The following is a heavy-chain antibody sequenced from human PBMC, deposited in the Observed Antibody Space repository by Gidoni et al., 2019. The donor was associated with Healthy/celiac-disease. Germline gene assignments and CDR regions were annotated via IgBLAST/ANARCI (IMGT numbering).Heavy chain of an antibody. CDR3: AKDLLSYGMDV. J-gene: IGHJ6*02. V-gene: IGHV3-23*01. Sequence: EVRLLESVGGLVQTGGSLRLSCEASGFTFSSYAMSWVRQAPGKGLECVSAISGSGGSTYYADSVKGRFTISRDNSKNTLYLQMNSLRAEDTAVYYCAKDLLSYGMDVWGQGTTVTVSS. CDR1: GFTFSSYA. CDR2: ISGSGGST.